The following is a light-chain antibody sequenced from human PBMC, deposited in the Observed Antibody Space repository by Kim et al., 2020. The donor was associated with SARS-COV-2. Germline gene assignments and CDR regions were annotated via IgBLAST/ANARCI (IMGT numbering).Light chain of an antibody. CDR1: QDINTR. CDR3: QQANNFPWT. J-gene: IGKJ1*01. Sequence: DIQMTQSPSSVSASVGDRVTITCRASQDINTRLAWYQQRPGMVPKLLIDGASSLQSGVPSRFSGSGSGTDFTLTIWSLQPEDFATYYCQQANNFPWTFGQGTRWISN. CDR2: GAS. V-gene: IGKV1-12*01.